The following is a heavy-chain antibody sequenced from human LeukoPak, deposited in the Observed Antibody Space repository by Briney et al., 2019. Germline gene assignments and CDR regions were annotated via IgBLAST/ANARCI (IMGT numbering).Heavy chain of an antibody. Sequence: PSETLSLTCAVYGGAFSGYYWSWIRPPPRKGPEWIGEINHSGSTNYNPSLKSRVTISVDTSKNQFSLKLSSVTAADTAVYYCARGGSGWYWYFDLWGRGTLVTVSS. CDR1: GGAFSGYY. CDR3: ARGGSGWYWYFDL. J-gene: IGHJ2*01. V-gene: IGHV4-34*01. CDR2: INHSGST. D-gene: IGHD6-19*01.